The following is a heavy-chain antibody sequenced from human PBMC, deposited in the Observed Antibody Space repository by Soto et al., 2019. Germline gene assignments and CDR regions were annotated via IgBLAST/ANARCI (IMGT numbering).Heavy chain of an antibody. J-gene: IGHJ6*02. CDR2: ISYDGSNK. D-gene: IGHD1-26*01. V-gene: IGHV3-30-3*01. CDR3: ARDRTVGPLPGYYGMDV. Sequence: GGSLRLSCAASGFTFRSYAMHWVRPAPGQGLEWVAVISYDGSNKYYADSVKGRFTISRDNSKNTLYLQMNSLRAEDTAVYYCARDRTVGPLPGYYGMDVWGQGTTVTVSS. CDR1: GFTFRSYA.